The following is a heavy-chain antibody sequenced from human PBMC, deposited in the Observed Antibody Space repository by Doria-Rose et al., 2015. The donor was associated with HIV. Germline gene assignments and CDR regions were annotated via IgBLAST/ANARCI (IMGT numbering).Heavy chain of an antibody. D-gene: IGHD6-13*01. CDR1: GVSLSSPGMG. CDR2: IFSDDER. Sequence: SGPVLVKPTETLTLTCTVSGVSLSSPGMGVSWIRQPPGKALEWLANIFSDDERSYKTSLKSRLTSSRATSKSQVVLTRTDMDPVDTATYYCARRKSSRWYHKYYFDFWGQGTLVIVSA. CDR3: ARRKSSRWYHKYYFDF. V-gene: IGHV2-26*01. J-gene: IGHJ4*02.